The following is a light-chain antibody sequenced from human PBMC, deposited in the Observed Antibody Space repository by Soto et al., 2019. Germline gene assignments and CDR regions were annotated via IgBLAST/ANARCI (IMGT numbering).Light chain of an antibody. CDR2: DAS. J-gene: IGKJ5*01. V-gene: IGKV1-33*01. CDR3: KQYENLPN. CDR1: QDISNY. Sequence: DIQMTHSPSSLSASVLDRVTITFHSSQDISNYLNWYQQKPGKAPKLLIYDASNLETGVPSRFSGSGSGTDFTFTISRLQPEDIATYYCKQYENLPNFGQGTRLEIK.